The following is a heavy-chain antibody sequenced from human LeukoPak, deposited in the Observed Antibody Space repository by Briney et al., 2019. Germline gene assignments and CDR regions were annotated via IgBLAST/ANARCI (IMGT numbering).Heavy chain of an antibody. V-gene: IGHV3-23*01. D-gene: IGHD3-3*01. CDR1: GFTFSSYA. J-gene: IGHJ4*02. CDR2: ISGSGGST. CDR3: AIEQLRFLEWLPDY. Sequence: PGGSLRLSCAASGFTFSSYAMSWVRQAPGKGLEWVSAISGSGGSTYYADSVKGRFTISRDNSKNTLYLQMNSLGAEDTAVYYCAIEQLRFLEWLPDYWGQGTLVTVSS.